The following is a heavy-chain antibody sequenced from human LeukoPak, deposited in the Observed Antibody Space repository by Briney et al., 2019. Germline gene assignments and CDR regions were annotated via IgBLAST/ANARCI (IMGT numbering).Heavy chain of an antibody. CDR1: GYSISSGYY. CDR3: ARDISSSWPHYYYYYYMDV. CDR2: IYTSGST. J-gene: IGHJ6*03. Sequence: SETLSLTCTVSGYSISSGYYWSWIRPPAGKGLEWIGRIYTSGSTNYNPSLKSRVTMSVDTSKNQFSLKLSSVTAADTAVYYCARDISSSWPHYYYYYYMDVWGKGTTVTISS. V-gene: IGHV4-4*07. D-gene: IGHD6-13*01.